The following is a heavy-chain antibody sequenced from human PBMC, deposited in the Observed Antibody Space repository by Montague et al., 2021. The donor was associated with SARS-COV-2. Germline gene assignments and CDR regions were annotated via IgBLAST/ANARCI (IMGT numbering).Heavy chain of an antibody. V-gene: IGHV3-48*02. CDR2: ISSSSSTI. CDR1: GFTFSSYS. Sequence: SLRLSCAASGFTFSSYSMNWVRQAPGKGLEWVSYISSSSSTIYXXXSXXXRFXISRDNAKNSLYLQMNSLRDEDTAVYYCARDRDADRRYFDWLLSDNWFDPWGQGTLVTVSS. J-gene: IGHJ5*02. CDR3: ARDRDADRRYFDWLLSDNWFDP. D-gene: IGHD3-9*01.